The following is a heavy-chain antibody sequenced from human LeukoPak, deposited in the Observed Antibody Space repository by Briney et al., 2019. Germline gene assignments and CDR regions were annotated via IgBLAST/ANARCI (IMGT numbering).Heavy chain of an antibody. Sequence: SETLSLTCTVSGGSISSYYWSWFRQPPGKGLEWLGYIYYSGSTNYNPSLKSRVTISVDTSKNQFSLELSSVTAADTAVYYCASYSYYYDSSGYFDYWGQGTLVTVSS. V-gene: IGHV4-59*01. CDR3: ASYSYYYDSSGYFDY. CDR1: GGSISSYY. J-gene: IGHJ4*02. D-gene: IGHD3-22*01. CDR2: IYYSGST.